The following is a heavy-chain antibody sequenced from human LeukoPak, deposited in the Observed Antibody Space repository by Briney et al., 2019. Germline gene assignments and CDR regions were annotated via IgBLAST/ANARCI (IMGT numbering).Heavy chain of an antibody. CDR3: AKGKARGVVVIMFDY. D-gene: IGHD3-22*01. Sequence: GGSLRLSCAASGFTVSNNYMSWVRQAPGKGLEWVSVIYSGGSTYYADSVKGRFTISRDNSKNTLYLQMNSLRAEDTAVYYCAKGKARGVVVIMFDYWGQGTLVTVSS. CDR2: IYSGGST. CDR1: GFTVSNNY. V-gene: IGHV3-53*01. J-gene: IGHJ4*02.